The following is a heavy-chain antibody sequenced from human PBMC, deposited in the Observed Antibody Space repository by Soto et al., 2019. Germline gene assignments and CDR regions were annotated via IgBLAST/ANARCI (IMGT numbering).Heavy chain of an antibody. V-gene: IGHV4-59*01. CDR1: GGSISSYC. D-gene: IGHD4-17*01. Sequence: PSDTKSLTCTVAGGSISSYCWSWIRKTPGKGLEWIGYIYYSGSTNYNPSLKSRVTISVDTSKNQFSLKLSSVTAADTAVYYCARDRDNYGDYGFGGYDYWGQGTLVTVSS. CDR2: IYYSGST. J-gene: IGHJ4*02. CDR3: ARDRDNYGDYGFGGYDY.